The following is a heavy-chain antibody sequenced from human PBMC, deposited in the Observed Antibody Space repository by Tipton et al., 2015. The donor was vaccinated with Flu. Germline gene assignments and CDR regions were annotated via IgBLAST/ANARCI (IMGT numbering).Heavy chain of an antibody. D-gene: IGHD5-12*01. Sequence: QVQLVQSGPEVKKPGASVKVSCKASGYTFTSYYMHWVRQAPGQGLEWMGIINPSGGSTSYAQKFQGRVTMTRDTSTSTVYMELSSLRSEDTAVYYCAINSGYDRGPNGYHYGMDVWGQGTTVTVSS. CDR2: INPSGGST. V-gene: IGHV1-46*01. CDR3: AINSGYDRGPNGYHYGMDV. CDR1: GYTFTSYY. J-gene: IGHJ6*02.